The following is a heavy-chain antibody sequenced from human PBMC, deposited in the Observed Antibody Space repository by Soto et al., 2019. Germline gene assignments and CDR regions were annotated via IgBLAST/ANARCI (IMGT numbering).Heavy chain of an antibody. V-gene: IGHV3-7*04. Sequence: GGSLRLSCAASGFTFSSYWMSWVRQAPGKGLEWVANIKQDGSEKYYVDSVKGRFTISRDNAKNSLYLQMNSLRAEDTAVYYCARDYYDSSGYYPRFDYWGQGTLVTVSS. J-gene: IGHJ4*02. CDR2: IKQDGSEK. D-gene: IGHD3-22*01. CDR1: GFTFSSYW. CDR3: ARDYYDSSGYYPRFDY.